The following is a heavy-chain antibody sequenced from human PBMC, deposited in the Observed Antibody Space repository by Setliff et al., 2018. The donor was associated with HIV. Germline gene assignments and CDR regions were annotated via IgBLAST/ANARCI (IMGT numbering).Heavy chain of an antibody. J-gene: IGHJ4*02. CDR2: INTGNGNT. V-gene: IGHV1-3*04. CDR1: GYTLSTYA. Sequence: GASVKVSCKASGYTLSTYAMHWVRQAPGQRPEWMGWINTGNGNTRHSQKFHGRVTITRDTPASTAYMELSSLRSEDTAVYYCARSLGDPPYYYGSGSYDNSGYWGQGTPVTVS. CDR3: ARSLGDPPYYYGSGSYDNSGY. D-gene: IGHD3-10*01.